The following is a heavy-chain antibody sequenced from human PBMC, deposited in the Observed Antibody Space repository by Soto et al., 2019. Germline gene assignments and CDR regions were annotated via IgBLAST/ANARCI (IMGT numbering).Heavy chain of an antibody. CDR3: ARERYYYDSSGYYLDY. V-gene: IGHV1-69*13. Sequence: GASVKVSCKASGGTFSSYAISWVRQAPGQGLEWMGGIIPIFGTANYAQKFQGRVTTTADESTSTAYMELSSLRSEDTAVYYCARERYYYDSSGYYLDYWGQGTL. J-gene: IGHJ4*02. CDR2: IIPIFGTA. D-gene: IGHD3-22*01. CDR1: GGTFSSYA.